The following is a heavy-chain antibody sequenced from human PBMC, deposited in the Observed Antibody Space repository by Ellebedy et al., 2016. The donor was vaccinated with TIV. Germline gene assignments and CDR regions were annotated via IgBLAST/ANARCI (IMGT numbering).Heavy chain of an antibody. V-gene: IGHV1-18*01. Sequence: ASVKVSXXASGYTFTSYGISWVRQAPGQGLEWMGWISAYNGNTNYAQKLQGRVTMTTDTSTSTAYMELRSLRSDDTAVYYCARYGRITMVRGVRYYGMDVWGQGTTVTVSS. D-gene: IGHD3-10*01. CDR3: ARYGRITMVRGVRYYGMDV. CDR1: GYTFTSYG. CDR2: ISAYNGNT. J-gene: IGHJ6*02.